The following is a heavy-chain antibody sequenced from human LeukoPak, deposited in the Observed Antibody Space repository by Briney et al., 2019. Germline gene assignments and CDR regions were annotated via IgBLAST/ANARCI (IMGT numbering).Heavy chain of an antibody. CDR2: IGTAGDP. Sequence: PGGYLRLSCAASGFTFSSYDMHWVRQATGKGLEWVSAIGTAGDPYYPGSVKGRFTISRENAKNSLYLQMNSLRAGDTAVYYCARGVRYCSSTSCTWYFDYWGQGTLVTVSS. V-gene: IGHV3-13*05. J-gene: IGHJ4*02. D-gene: IGHD2-2*01. CDR1: GFTFSSYD. CDR3: ARGVRYCSSTSCTWYFDY.